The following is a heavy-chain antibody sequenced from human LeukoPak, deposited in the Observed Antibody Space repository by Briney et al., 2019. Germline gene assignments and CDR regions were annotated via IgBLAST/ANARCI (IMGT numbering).Heavy chain of an antibody. D-gene: IGHD5-12*01. V-gene: IGHV3-48*01. Sequence: GGSLRLSCAASGFTFSNYSMNWVRQAPGKGLEWVSYISTRSGTIYYTDSVKGRFTISRDNAKNSLYLQMDSLRAEDTAVYYCARDFRGYSGYTYDHWGQGTLVTVSS. J-gene: IGHJ4*02. CDR1: GFTFSNYS. CDR3: ARDFRGYSGYTYDH. CDR2: ISTRSGTI.